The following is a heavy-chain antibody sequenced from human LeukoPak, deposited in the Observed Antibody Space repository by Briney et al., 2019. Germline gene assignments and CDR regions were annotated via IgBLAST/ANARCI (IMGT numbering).Heavy chain of an antibody. CDR1: GFTFSGSA. Sequence: PGGSLRLSCAASGFTFSGSAMHWARQASGKGLEWVGRIRSKANSYATAYAASVKGRFTISRDDSKNTAYLQMNSLKTEDTAVYYCTRMQTLYCGGDCWNPFDYWGQGTLVTVSS. CDR3: TRMQTLYCGGDCWNPFDY. CDR2: IRSKANSYAT. V-gene: IGHV3-73*01. J-gene: IGHJ4*02. D-gene: IGHD2-21*01.